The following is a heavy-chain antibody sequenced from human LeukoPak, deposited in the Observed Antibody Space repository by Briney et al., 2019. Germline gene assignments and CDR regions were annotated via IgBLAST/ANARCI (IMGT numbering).Heavy chain of an antibody. CDR3: ARGGKYYFDY. CDR1: GFTFSSYS. J-gene: IGHJ4*02. Sequence: GGSLRLSCTASGFTFSSYSMNWVRQAPGKGLEWVSSISTSSSYIYYADSVKGRFTISRDNARNSLYLQMNSLRAEDTAVYYCARGGKYYFDYWGQGTLVTVSS. V-gene: IGHV3-21*01. CDR2: ISTSSSYI.